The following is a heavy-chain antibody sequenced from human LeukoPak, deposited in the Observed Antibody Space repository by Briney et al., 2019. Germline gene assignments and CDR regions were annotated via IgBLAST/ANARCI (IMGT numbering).Heavy chain of an antibody. V-gene: IGHV4-39*01. D-gene: IGHD6-13*01. CDR3: ARISSSNWYNERGAFDV. CDR2: VYYTGST. J-gene: IGHJ3*01. Sequence: PSETLSLTCTVSGDSISSTSYYWGWIRQPPGKGLEWIGSVYYTGSTYYNPSLKSRVTIFVDTSKNQFSLKLSSVTAADTAVYYCARISSSNWYNERGAFDVWGQGTMVTVSS. CDR1: GDSISSTSYY.